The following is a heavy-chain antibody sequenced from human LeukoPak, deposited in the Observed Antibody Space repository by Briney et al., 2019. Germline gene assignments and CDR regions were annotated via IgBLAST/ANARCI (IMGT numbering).Heavy chain of an antibody. Sequence: GASVKVSCKASGYTFTGYYMHWVRQAPGQGLEWMGWINPNSGGTNYAQKFQGRVTMTRDTSISTAYMELSRLRSDDTAVYYCARDLRAMGEQQPTDYWGQGTLVTVSS. CDR1: GYTFTGYY. CDR2: INPNSGGT. V-gene: IGHV1-2*02. CDR3: ARDLRAMGEQQPTDY. J-gene: IGHJ4*02. D-gene: IGHD6-13*01.